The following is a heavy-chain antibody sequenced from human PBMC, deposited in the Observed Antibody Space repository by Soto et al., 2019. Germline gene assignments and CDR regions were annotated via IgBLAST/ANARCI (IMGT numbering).Heavy chain of an antibody. V-gene: IGHV4-61*01. D-gene: IGHD5-12*01. CDR2: IYYSGST. CDR3: ARGPRDGYNWYFDY. Sequence: SETLSLTCTVSGGSVSSGSYYWSWIRQPPGKGLEWIGYIYYSGSTNYNPSLKSRVTISVDTSKNQFSLKLSSVTAADTAVYYCARGPRDGYNWYFDYWGQGT. CDR1: GGSVSSGSYY. J-gene: IGHJ4*02.